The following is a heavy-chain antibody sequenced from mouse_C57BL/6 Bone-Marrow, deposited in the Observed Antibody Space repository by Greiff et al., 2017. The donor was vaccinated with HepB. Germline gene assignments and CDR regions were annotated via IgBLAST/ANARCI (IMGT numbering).Heavy chain of an antibody. V-gene: IGHV1-82*01. J-gene: IGHJ2*01. D-gene: IGHD3-2*02. Sequence: QVQLKQSGPELVKPGASVKISCKASGYAFSSSWMTWVKQRPGKGLEWIGRIYPGDGDTNYNGKFKGKATLTADKSSSTAYMQRSSLTAEDAAVYCGARSGTAQAPRVVDDWGQGTTLTVSS. CDR3: ARSGTAQAPRVVDD. CDR1: GYAFSSSW. CDR2: IYPGDGDT.